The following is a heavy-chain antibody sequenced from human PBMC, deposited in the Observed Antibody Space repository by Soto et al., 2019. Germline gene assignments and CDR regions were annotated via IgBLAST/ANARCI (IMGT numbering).Heavy chain of an antibody. V-gene: IGHV3-13*05. J-gene: IGHJ6*02. CDR3: ARTDRDFYGLDV. Sequence: EVQLVESGGGLVQPGGSLRLSCEASGFTFRNYDMHWVRHVTGKGLEWVSGISAAGDPDYADSVEGRFTISRENAQNSLFLQMNSLRGGDTAVYYCARTDRDFYGLDVWGQGTTVIVSS. CDR1: GFTFRNYD. CDR2: ISAAGDP.